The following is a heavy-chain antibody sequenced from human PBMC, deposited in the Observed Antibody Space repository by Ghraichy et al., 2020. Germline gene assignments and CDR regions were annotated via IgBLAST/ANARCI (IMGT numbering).Heavy chain of an antibody. CDR3: ARGYCSSTSCYYYYGMDV. V-gene: IGHV4-59*08. J-gene: IGHJ6*02. D-gene: IGHD2-2*01. Sequence: SETLSLTCTVSGGSISSYYWSWIRQPPGKGLEWIGYIYYSGSTNYNPSLKSRVTISVDTSKNQFSLKLRSVTAADTAVYYCARGYCSSTSCYYYYGMDVWGQGTTVTVSS. CDR2: IYYSGST. CDR1: GGSISSYY.